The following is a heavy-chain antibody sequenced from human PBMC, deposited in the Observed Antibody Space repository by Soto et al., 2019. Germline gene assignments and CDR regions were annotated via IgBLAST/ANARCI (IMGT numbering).Heavy chain of an antibody. CDR2: IIPIFGTA. Sequence: QVQLVQSGAEVKKPGSSVKVSCKASGGTFSSYAISWVRQAPGQGLEWMGGIIPIFGTANYAQKFQGRVTITADESTSTAYMELSSLRSEDTAVYYCASAYSRITMVRGVIWFDYWGQGTLVTVSS. V-gene: IGHV1-69*12. CDR3: ASAYSRITMVRGVIWFDY. J-gene: IGHJ4*02. D-gene: IGHD3-10*01. CDR1: GGTFSSYA.